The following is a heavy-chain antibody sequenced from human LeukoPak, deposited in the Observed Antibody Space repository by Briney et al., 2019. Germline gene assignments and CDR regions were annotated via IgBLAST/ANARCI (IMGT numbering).Heavy chain of an antibody. D-gene: IGHD3-22*01. J-gene: IGHJ4*02. CDR2: ISSNGGST. CDR1: GFTFSSYA. Sequence: GGSLRLSCAASGFTFSSYAMHWVRQAPGKGLEYVSAISSNGGSTYYANSVKGRFTISRDNSKNTLYLQMGSLRAEDMAVYYCARLSDSRSVDYWGQGTLVTVSS. V-gene: IGHV3-64*01. CDR3: ARLSDSRSVDY.